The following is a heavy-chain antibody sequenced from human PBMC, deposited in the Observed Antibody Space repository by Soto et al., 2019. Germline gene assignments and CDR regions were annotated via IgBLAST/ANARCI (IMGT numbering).Heavy chain of an antibody. CDR2: IIPILGIA. CDR1: GGTFSSYT. CDR3: ARDPPGVLTGYYRGNWFDP. J-gene: IGHJ5*02. D-gene: IGHD3-9*01. V-gene: IGHV1-69*08. Sequence: QVQLVQSGAEVKKPGSSVKVSCKASGGTFSSYTISWERQAPGQGLEWMGRIIPILGIANYAQQFQGRVTITADKSTSIAYKVVSSLRSEDTAVYYCARDPPGVLTGYYRGNWFDPWGQGTLVTVSS.